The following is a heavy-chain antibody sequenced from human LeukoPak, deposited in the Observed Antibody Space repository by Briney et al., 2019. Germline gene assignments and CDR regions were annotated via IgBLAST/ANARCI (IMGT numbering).Heavy chain of an antibody. Sequence: ASVKVSCKASGYTFTGYYMHWVRQAPGQGLEWMGWINPNSGGTNYAQKFQGRVTMTRDTSISTAYMELSRLRSDDTAVYYCARDMRGFGECPPSYDYWGQGTLVTVSS. CDR1: GYTFTGYY. V-gene: IGHV1-2*02. CDR3: ARDMRGFGECPPSYDY. CDR2: INPNSGGT. D-gene: IGHD3-10*01. J-gene: IGHJ4*02.